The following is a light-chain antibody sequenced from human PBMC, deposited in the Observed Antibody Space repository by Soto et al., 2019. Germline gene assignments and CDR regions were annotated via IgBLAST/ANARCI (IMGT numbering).Light chain of an antibody. CDR3: QHYGSSPHVT. V-gene: IGKV3-20*01. CDR1: QSVSSSY. CDR2: GAS. Sequence: EIVLTQSPGTLSLSPGERATLSCRASQSVSSSYLAWYQQKPGQAPRLLIYGASSRATGIPDRFSGSGSGTDLTLNISRLEPEDFAVYYCQHYGSSPHVTFGQGTKVEIK. J-gene: IGKJ1*01.